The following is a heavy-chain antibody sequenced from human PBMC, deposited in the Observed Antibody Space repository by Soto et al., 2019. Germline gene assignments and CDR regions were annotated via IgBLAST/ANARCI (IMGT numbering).Heavy chain of an antibody. CDR2: IYYSGST. CDR3: ARGIGGGYFDWLTPAFDI. Sequence: SETLSLTCTVSGGSISSYYWSWIRQPPGKGLEWIGYIYYSGSTNYNPSLKSRVTISVDTSKNQFSLKLSSVTAADTAVYYCARGIGGGYFDWLTPAFDIWGQGTMVTVSS. J-gene: IGHJ3*02. D-gene: IGHD3-9*01. V-gene: IGHV4-59*01. CDR1: GGSISSYY.